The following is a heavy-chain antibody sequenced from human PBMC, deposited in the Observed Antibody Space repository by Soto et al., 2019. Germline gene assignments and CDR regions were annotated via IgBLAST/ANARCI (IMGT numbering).Heavy chain of an antibody. CDR3: ARDGKDDGSSWYGDYGMDV. Sequence: SVKISRKASGYTFTGYYMHWVRQAPGQGLEWMGWINPNSGCTNYAQKLQGWVTMTRDTSISTAYMELSRLRSDDTAVYYCARDGKDDGSSWYGDYGMDVWGQGTTVTFSS. V-gene: IGHV1-2*04. CDR2: INPNSGCT. CDR1: GYTFTGYY. D-gene: IGHD6-13*01. J-gene: IGHJ6*02.